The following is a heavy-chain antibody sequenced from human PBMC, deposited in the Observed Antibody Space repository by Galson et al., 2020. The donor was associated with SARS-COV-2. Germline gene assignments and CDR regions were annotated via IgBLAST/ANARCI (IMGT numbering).Heavy chain of an antibody. D-gene: IGHD2-2*01. CDR2: IVVGCGNT. Sequence: SETVSCKASGFTFTRSAMQWVRQARGQRLEWIGWIVVGCGNTNYAQKFQERVTITRDMSTSTAYMELSSLRSEDTAVYYCEALVGYCSSTSCYAGDDYYYYGIDVWGKGTTVTVSS. J-gene: IGHJ6*04. CDR1: GFTFTRSA. V-gene: IGHV1-58*02. CDR3: EALVGYCSSTSCYAGDDYYYYGIDV.